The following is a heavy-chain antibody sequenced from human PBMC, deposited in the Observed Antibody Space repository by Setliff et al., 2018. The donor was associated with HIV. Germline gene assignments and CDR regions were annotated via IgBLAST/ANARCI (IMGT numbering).Heavy chain of an antibody. Sequence: GESLKISCKGSGYSFTTYWIGWVRQMPGKGLEWMGIIYPGDSDTRHSPSFQGQVTISADKSISTAYLQWSSLKASDTAMYYCATSPLGYCSGGSCSHYFDYWGPGTLVTVSS. J-gene: IGHJ4*02. CDR1: GYSFTTYW. V-gene: IGHV5-51*01. CDR2: IYPGDSDT. CDR3: ATSPLGYCSGGSCSHYFDY. D-gene: IGHD2-15*01.